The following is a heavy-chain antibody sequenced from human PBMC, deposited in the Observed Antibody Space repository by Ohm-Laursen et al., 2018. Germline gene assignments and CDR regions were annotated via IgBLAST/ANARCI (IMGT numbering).Heavy chain of an antibody. CDR1: GGSISSYY. Sequence: SETLSLTCIVSGGSISSYYWSWIRQPPGKGLEWIGYIYYSGGTNYNPSLKSRVTISVGTSKNQFSLKLSSVTAADTALYYCARGHTSGWYQDYWGPGTLVTVSS. CDR2: IYYSGGT. D-gene: IGHD6-19*01. V-gene: IGHV4-59*12. CDR3: ARGHTSGWYQDY. J-gene: IGHJ4*02.